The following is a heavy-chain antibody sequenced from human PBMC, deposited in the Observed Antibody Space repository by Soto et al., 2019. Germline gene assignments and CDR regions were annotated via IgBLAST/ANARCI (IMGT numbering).Heavy chain of an antibody. CDR3: ARDSRSAANWGPHWYFDL. CDR2: IWYDGSNK. Sequence: GESLKISCAASGFTFSSYGMHWVRQAPGKGLEWVAVIWYDGSNKYYADSVKGRFTISRDNSKNTLYLQMNSLRAEDTAVYYCARDSRSAANWGPHWYFDLWGRGTLVTVSS. V-gene: IGHV3-33*08. J-gene: IGHJ2*01. CDR1: GFTFSSYG. D-gene: IGHD7-27*01.